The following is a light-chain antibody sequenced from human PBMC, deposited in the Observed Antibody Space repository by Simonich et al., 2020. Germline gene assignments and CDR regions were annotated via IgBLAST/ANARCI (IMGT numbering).Light chain of an antibody. CDR2: WAX. CDR1: QSMXNSSNNKNY. Sequence: DIVMTQSPDSLAXXLGERXXINCNASQSMXNSSNNKNYLAWYQQKPGQPLKLLIYWAXXXESGXXDRXXGSXXXTDFTXXXSSLQAEDVAVYYCQQXXSTPPTFGQGTKXXIK. J-gene: IGKJ1*01. CDR3: QQXXSTPPT. V-gene: IGKV4-1*01.